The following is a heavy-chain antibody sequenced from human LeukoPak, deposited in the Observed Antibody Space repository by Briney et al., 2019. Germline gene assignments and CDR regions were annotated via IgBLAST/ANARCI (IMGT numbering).Heavy chain of an antibody. CDR3: ARQSDQFPD. V-gene: IGHV1-18*01. CDR1: GYTFTTYG. CDR2: ISSYNGNT. Sequence: ASVKVSCKASGYTFTTYGISWVRQAPGQGLEWMGWISSYNGNTNYAQKLQGRVTMTTDTSTSTAYMELRSLTSDDNAVYYCARQSDQFPDWGQRTLVTVSS. J-gene: IGHJ4*02.